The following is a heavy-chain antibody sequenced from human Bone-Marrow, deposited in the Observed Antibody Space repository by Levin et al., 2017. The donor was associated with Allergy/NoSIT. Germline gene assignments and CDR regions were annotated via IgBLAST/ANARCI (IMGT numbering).Heavy chain of an antibody. J-gene: IGHJ4*02. CDR2: IWYDGSNK. D-gene: IGHD3-22*01. CDR1: GFTFSSYG. V-gene: IGHV3-33*06. Sequence: GESLKISCAASGFTFSSYGMHWVRQAPGKGLEWVAVIWYDGSNKYYADSVKGRFTISRDNSKNTLYLQMNSLRAEDTAVYYCAKVGPGMIVVVFDYWGQGTLVTVSS. CDR3: AKVGPGMIVVVFDY.